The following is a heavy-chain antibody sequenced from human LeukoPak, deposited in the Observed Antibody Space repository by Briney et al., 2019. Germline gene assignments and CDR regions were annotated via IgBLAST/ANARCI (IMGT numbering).Heavy chain of an antibody. D-gene: IGHD2-21*01. CDR1: GSTFSNYW. CDR2: IKPSGSEN. V-gene: IGHV3-7*01. CDR3: ARDLFFFKQKTAYEIFDI. J-gene: IGHJ3*02. Sequence: QPGWSLRLSCEGSGSTFSNYWMTLVRQAPEKWIEWVANIKPSGSENHYADSVEGRFTISRGNAKNSLYLQMNSLRAEDTAVYYCARDLFFFKQKTAYEIFDIWGQGTMVTVSS.